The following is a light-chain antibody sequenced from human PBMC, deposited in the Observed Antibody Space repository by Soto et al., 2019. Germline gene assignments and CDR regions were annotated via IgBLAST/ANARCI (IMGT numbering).Light chain of an antibody. CDR1: QSVSSY. J-gene: IGKJ2*01. CDR2: DTS. V-gene: IGKV3-11*01. Sequence: EFVLTQSPATLSLSPGERATLSCWASQSVSSYSAWYQQKHGQAPRLLIYDTSNRATGIPARFSGSGSGTDFTLTISCLEPEDFAVYYCQRRRNWGYTFGLGTRLEMK. CDR3: QRRRNWGYT.